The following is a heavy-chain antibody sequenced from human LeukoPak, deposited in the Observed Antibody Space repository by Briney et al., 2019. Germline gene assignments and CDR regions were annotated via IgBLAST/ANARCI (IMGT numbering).Heavy chain of an antibody. CDR1: GGTFSSYA. V-gene: IGHV1-69*01. J-gene: IGHJ6*02. D-gene: IGHD4-23*01. Sequence: GSSVMVSCKASGGTFSSYAISWVRQAPGQGLEWMGGIIPNFGTANYAQKFQGRVTITADESTSTAYMELSSLRSEDTAVYYCARDRYGGTASYYYYGMDVWGQGTTVTVSS. CDR2: IIPNFGTA. CDR3: ARDRYGGTASYYYYGMDV.